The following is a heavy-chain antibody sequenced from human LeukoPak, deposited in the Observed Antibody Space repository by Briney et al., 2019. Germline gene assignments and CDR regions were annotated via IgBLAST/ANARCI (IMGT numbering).Heavy chain of an antibody. CDR2: LSGSGDST. V-gene: IGHV3-23*01. Sequence: GGSLRLSCAASGFTFNSYAMSWVRQAPGKGLEWVSTLSGSGDSTYYADSVKGRFTISRDNSKNTVYLHMNSLKAEDTAVYYCAKGQWLASEGNYWGQGTLVTVSS. J-gene: IGHJ4*02. D-gene: IGHD6-19*01. CDR3: AKGQWLASEGNY. CDR1: GFTFNSYA.